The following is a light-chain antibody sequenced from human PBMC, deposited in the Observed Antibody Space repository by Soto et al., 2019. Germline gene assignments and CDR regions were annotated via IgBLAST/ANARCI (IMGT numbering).Light chain of an antibody. J-gene: IGLJ2*01. CDR2: EVN. V-gene: IGLV2-23*02. Sequence: QSALTQPASVSGSPGQSIAISCTGTSSNVGGYNFVSWYQQHPGKAPKLLIYEVNKRPSGVSNRFSASKSDNTASLTISGLQAEDEADYYCCSYGGDRIFGGGTKLTVL. CDR3: CSYGGDRI. CDR1: SSNVGGYNF.